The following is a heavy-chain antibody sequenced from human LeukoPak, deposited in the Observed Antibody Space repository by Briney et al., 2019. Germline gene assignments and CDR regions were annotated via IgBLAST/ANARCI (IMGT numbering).Heavy chain of an antibody. Sequence: SETLSLTCTVAALSTYYWSWIRLPAGKGLEWIGRIHSTGSTTYNPSLKSRVTMSVDASKNRFSLKLTSVIAADTALYYCARDRTSAYYRDYFDYWGQGILVTVSS. D-gene: IGHD1-26*01. V-gene: IGHV4-4*07. CDR1: ALSTYY. J-gene: IGHJ4*02. CDR2: IHSTGST. CDR3: ARDRTSAYYRDYFDY.